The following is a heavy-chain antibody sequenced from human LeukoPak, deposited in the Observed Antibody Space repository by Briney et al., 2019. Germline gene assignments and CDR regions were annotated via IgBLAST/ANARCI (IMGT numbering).Heavy chain of an antibody. J-gene: IGHJ5*02. CDR3: ARDRLISIVVVVAATPSYNWFDP. V-gene: IGHV3-21*01. CDR1: GFTFSSYA. CDR2: ISSSSSYI. D-gene: IGHD2-15*01. Sequence: AGGSLRLSCAASGFTFSSYAMHWVRQAPGKGLEWVSSISSSSSYIYYADSVKGRFTISRDNAKNSLYLQMNSLRAEDTAVYYCARDRLISIVVVVAATPSYNWFDPWGQGTLVTVSS.